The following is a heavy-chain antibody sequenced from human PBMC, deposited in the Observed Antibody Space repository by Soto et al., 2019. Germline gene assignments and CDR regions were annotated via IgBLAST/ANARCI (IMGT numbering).Heavy chain of an antibody. J-gene: IGHJ4*02. CDR2: ISANGDTI. Sequence: PGGSLRISCAASGFTVDDYAMHWVRQAPGKGLEWVSGISANGDTIDYADSVKGRFTISRDNAKNSLFLQMNSLRPEDTALYYCAKDMKWGGMTTIHYFDSWGQGTQVTVSS. CDR1: GFTVDDYA. CDR3: AKDMKWGGMTTIHYFDS. D-gene: IGHD4-17*01. V-gene: IGHV3-9*01.